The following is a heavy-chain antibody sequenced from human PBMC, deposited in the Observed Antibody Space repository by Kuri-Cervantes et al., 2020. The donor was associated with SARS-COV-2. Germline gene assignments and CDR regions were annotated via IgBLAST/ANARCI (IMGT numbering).Heavy chain of an antibody. D-gene: IGHD6-13*01. CDR2: ISAYNGNT. J-gene: IGHJ4*02. V-gene: IGHV1-18*01. CDR3: ARAPSIAAAGTYGY. CDR1: GYTFTSYG. Sequence: ASVKVSCKASGYTFTSYGISWVRQAPGQGLEWMGWISAYNGNTNYAQKLQGRVTMTTDTSTSTAYMELRSLRSEDTAVYYCARAPSIAAAGTYGYWGQGTLVTVSS.